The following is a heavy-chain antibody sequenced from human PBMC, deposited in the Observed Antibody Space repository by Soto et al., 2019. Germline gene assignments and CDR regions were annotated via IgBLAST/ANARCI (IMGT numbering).Heavy chain of an antibody. J-gene: IGHJ6*02. CDR3: ARIIVPAAMGYYYYGMDV. D-gene: IGHD2-2*01. CDR2: IYYSGST. Sequence: SETLSLTCTVSGGSISSSSYYWGWIRQPPGKGLEWIGSIYYSGSTYYNPSLKSRVTISVDTSKNQFSLKLSSVTAADTAVYYCARIIVPAAMGYYYYGMDVWGQGTTVTVSS. CDR1: GGSISSSSYY. V-gene: IGHV4-39*01.